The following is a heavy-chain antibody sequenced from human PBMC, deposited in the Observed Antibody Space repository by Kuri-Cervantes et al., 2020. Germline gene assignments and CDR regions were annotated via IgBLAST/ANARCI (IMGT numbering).Heavy chain of an antibody. Sequence: LSLTCAASGFTFSSYGMHWVRQAPGKGLEWVAVIWYDGSNKYYADSVKGRFTISRDNAKNSLYLQMNSLRDEDAAVYYCARDVSVTTTHLFRYWGQGTLVTVSS. V-gene: IGHV3-33*01. D-gene: IGHD4-17*01. CDR2: IWYDGSNK. CDR3: ARDVSVTTTHLFRY. J-gene: IGHJ4*02. CDR1: GFTFSSYG.